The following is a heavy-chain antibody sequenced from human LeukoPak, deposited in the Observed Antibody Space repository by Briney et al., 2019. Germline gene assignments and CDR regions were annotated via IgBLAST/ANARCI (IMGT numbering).Heavy chain of an antibody. J-gene: IGHJ3*02. D-gene: IGHD3-22*01. CDR2: FDPEDGET. V-gene: IGHV1-24*01. CDR3: ATDLGAQKFSGYLADAFDI. Sequence: GASVKVSCKVSGYTLTELSMHWVRQAPGIGLEWMGGFDPEDGETIYAQKFQGRVTMTEDTSTDTAYMELSSLRSEDTAVYYCATDLGAQKFSGYLADAFDIWGQGTMVTVSS. CDR1: GYTLTELS.